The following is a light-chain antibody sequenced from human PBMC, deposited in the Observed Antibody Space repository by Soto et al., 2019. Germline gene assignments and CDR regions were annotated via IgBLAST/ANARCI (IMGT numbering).Light chain of an antibody. Sequence: QMAQSPSSLSASVGDRVTITCRASQYITTYLNWYQQKPGKAPKLLIYAASILQSGVPSRFSGRGSGTDFTLTISGLEAEDFATYYCQHSYSNVWTFGQGTRVEVK. CDR3: QHSYSNVWT. CDR2: AAS. CDR1: QYITTY. V-gene: IGKV1-39*01. J-gene: IGKJ1*01.